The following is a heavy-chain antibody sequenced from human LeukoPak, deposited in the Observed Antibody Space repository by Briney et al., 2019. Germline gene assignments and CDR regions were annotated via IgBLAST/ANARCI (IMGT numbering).Heavy chain of an antibody. D-gene: IGHD5-18*01. Sequence: ASVKVSCKASQYTFTSYDINWVRQAAGRGLEWMGWMNPNSGNTGYAQKFQGRVTMTRNTSISTAYMELSSLRSEDTGVYYCARGRTAFGYWGQGTLVTVSS. CDR1: QYTFTSYD. CDR3: ARGRTAFGY. J-gene: IGHJ4*02. V-gene: IGHV1-8*01. CDR2: MNPNSGNT.